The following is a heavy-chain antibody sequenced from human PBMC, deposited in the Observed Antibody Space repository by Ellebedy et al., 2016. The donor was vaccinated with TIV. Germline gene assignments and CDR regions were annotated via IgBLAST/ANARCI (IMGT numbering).Heavy chain of an antibody. Sequence: SETLSLTCTVSGSSIDDYYWTWIRQPPGKGLEWVGYVYYPIGSTNYSPSLKSRVTIAVDTSKNQFSLTLNSVTAADTAVYYCARHIVVPTPGFDYWGQGALVTVSS. CDR1: GSSIDDYY. J-gene: IGHJ4*02. CDR2: VYYPIGST. CDR3: ARHIVVPTPGFDY. D-gene: IGHD1-26*01. V-gene: IGHV4-59*08.